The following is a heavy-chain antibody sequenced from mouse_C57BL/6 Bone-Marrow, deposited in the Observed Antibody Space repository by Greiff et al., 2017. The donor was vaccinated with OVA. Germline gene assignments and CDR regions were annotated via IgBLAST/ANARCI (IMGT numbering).Heavy chain of an antibody. CDR2: IYPGDGDT. Sequence: QVQLQQSGPELVKPGASVKISCKASGYAFSSSWMNWVKQRPGKGLEWIGRIYPGDGDTTYNGKFKGKATLTADKSSSTAYMQLSSLTSEDSAVYCCARHEDGYYAAYFDYWGQGTTLTVSS. CDR3: ARHEDGYYAAYFDY. V-gene: IGHV1-82*01. J-gene: IGHJ2*01. D-gene: IGHD2-3*01. CDR1: GYAFSSSW.